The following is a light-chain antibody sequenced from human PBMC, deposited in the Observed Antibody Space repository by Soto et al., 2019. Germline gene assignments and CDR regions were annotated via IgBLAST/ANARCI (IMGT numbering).Light chain of an antibody. V-gene: IGLV2-14*01. J-gene: IGLJ1*01. Sequence: QSVLTQPASVSGSPGQSITISCTGTSSDVGGYNYVSWYQQHPGKAPKLMIYDVSNRPSGVSNRFSGSKPGNTASLTISGLQPEDEADYYCSSYTSSSTRVLGTGIKVTVL. CDR2: DVS. CDR1: SSDVGGYNY. CDR3: SSYTSSSTRV.